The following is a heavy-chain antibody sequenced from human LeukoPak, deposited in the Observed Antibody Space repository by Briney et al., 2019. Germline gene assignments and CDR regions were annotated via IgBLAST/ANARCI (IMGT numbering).Heavy chain of an antibody. J-gene: IGHJ6*02. CDR3: ARGVGSSWTYYYYYGMDV. CDR2: IYYSGST. V-gene: IGHV4-59*08. CDR1: GGSISSYY. D-gene: IGHD6-13*01. Sequence: SETLSLTCTVSGGSISSYYWSWIRQPPGKGLEWIGYIYYSGSTNYNPSLKSRVTISVDTSKNQFSLKLTSVTAADTAIYYCARGVGSSWTYYYYYGMDVLGQGTTVTVSS.